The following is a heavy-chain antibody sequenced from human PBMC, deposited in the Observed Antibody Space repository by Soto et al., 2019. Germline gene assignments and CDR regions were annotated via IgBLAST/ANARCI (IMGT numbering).Heavy chain of an antibody. D-gene: IGHD3-9*01. CDR2: ISYDGSNK. J-gene: IGHJ4*02. Sequence: PGGSLRLSCAASGSTFSSYAMHWVRQAPGKGLEWVAVISYDGSNKYYADSVKGRFTISRDNSKNTLYLQMNSLRAEDTAVYYCATAPGSYYDILTGYKPPLYYFDYWGQGTLVTVSS. CDR3: ATAPGSYYDILTGYKPPLYYFDY. CDR1: GSTFSSYA. V-gene: IGHV3-30-3*01.